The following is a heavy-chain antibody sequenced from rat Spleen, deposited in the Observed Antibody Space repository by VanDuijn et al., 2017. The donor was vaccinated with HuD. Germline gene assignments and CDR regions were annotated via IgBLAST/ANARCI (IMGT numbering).Heavy chain of an antibody. D-gene: IGHD1-6*01. CDR2: NTPDGDYT. Sequence: EVQLVETGGGFVQPGRSLKLSCVASGFSFSSYWMYWVRQAPGKGLEWVSSNTPDGDYTYYPDSVKGRFTISRDHAKSTLYLQMDSLRSEDTATYYCASVYYGPWGWGQGVMVTVSS. V-gene: IGHV5-58*01. CDR1: GFSFSSYW. CDR3: ASVYYGPWG. J-gene: IGHJ2*01.